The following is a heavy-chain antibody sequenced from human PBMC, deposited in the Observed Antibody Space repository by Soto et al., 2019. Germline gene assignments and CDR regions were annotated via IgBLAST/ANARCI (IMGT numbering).Heavy chain of an antibody. CDR1: GGSISRGGYS. CDR3: ARGTITMVRGYDV. Sequence: SQTLSLTCAVSGGSISRGGYSWSLIRQPPGKGLEWIGYIYHSGSTYYNPSLKSRVTISVDRSKNQFSLKLSSVTAADTAVYYCARGTITMVRGYDVWGQGTTVTVSS. D-gene: IGHD3-10*01. CDR2: IYHSGST. V-gene: IGHV4-30-2*01. J-gene: IGHJ6*02.